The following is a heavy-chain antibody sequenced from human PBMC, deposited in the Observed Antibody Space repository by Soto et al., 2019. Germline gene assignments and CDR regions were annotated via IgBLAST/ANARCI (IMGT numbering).Heavy chain of an antibody. V-gene: IGHV4-59*01. J-gene: IGHJ5*02. CDR2: IYYSGST. CDR1: GGSISSYY. CDR3: ATQGARPHNWFDP. Sequence: PSETLSLTCTVSGGSISSYYWSWIRQPPGKGLEWIGYIYYSGSTNYNPSLKSRVTISVDTSKNQFSLKLSSVTAADTAVYYCATQGARPHNWFDPWGKGTLVTVSS. D-gene: IGHD1-26*01.